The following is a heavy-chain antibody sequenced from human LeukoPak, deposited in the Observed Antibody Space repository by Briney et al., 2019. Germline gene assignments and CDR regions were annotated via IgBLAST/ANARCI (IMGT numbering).Heavy chain of an antibody. V-gene: IGHV3-48*03. CDR3: AREHSSSWYVKAFDY. J-gene: IGHJ4*02. Sequence: GGSLRLSCTASGFTFGDYAMSWFRQAPGKGLWWVSYISSSGSTISYADSVKGRFTISRDNAKNSLYLQMNSLRAEDTAVYYCAREHSSSWYVKAFDYWGQGTLVTVSS. CDR2: ISSSGSTI. D-gene: IGHD6-13*01. CDR1: GFTFGDYA.